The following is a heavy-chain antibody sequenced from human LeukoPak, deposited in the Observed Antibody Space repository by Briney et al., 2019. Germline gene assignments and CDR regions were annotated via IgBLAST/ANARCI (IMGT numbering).Heavy chain of an antibody. CDR2: IYYSGST. CDR1: GGSISSGGYY. CDR3: ARGRYDILPGHSLFDY. J-gene: IGHJ4*02. V-gene: IGHV4-31*03. Sequence: SQTLSLTCTVSGGSISSGGYYWSWIRQHPGKGLEWIGYIYYSGSTYYNPSLKSRVTISVDTSKNQFSLKLSSVTAADTAVYYFARGRYDILPGHSLFDYGAREPWSPSPQ. D-gene: IGHD3-9*01.